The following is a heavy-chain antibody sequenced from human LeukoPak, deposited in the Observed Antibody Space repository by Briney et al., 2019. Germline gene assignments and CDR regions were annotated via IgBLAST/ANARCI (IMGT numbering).Heavy chain of an antibody. CDR1: GLTFNSYV. D-gene: IGHD5/OR15-5a*01. Sequence: GRSLRLSCAASGLTFNSYVMHWVRQAPGKGPEWVALISYDGSKEYYADSAKGRFIIARDNSQDTLSLHMSSLRPEATALYSCVRAILGDSVAFEMWGQGTMVTVSS. CDR3: VRAILGDSVAFEM. J-gene: IGHJ3*02. V-gene: IGHV3-30*03. CDR2: ISYDGSKE.